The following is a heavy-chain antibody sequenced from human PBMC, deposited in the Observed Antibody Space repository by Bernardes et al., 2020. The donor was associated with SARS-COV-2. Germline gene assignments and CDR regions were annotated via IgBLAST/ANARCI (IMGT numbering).Heavy chain of an antibody. V-gene: IGHV1-24*01. CDR3: ATGPVVTREGWFDP. D-gene: IGHD2-21*02. CDR1: GYTLTELS. J-gene: IGHJ5*02. Sequence: ASVKVSCKVSGYTLTELSMHWVRQAPGKGLEWMGGFDPEDGETIYAQKFQGRVTMTEDTATDTAYMELSSLRSEDTAVYYCATGPVVTREGWFDPWGQGTLVTVSS. CDR2: FDPEDGET.